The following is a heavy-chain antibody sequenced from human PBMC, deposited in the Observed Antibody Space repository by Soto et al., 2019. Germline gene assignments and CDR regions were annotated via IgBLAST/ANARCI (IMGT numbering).Heavy chain of an antibody. CDR1: GYSITSYW. CDR3: ARLWDSSGYNYYYYYYGMDV. D-gene: IGHD3-22*01. Sequence: GESLKISCKGSGYSITSYWIGWVRQMPGKGLEWMGIIYPGDSDTRYSPSFQGQVTISADKSISTAYLQWSSLKASDTAMYYCARLWDSSGYNYYYYYYGMDVWGQGTTVTVSS. J-gene: IGHJ6*02. CDR2: IYPGDSDT. V-gene: IGHV5-51*01.